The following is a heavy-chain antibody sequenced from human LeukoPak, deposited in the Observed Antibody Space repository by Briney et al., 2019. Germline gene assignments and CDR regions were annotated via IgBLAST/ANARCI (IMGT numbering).Heavy chain of an antibody. J-gene: IGHJ3*02. V-gene: IGHV3-23*01. Sequence: PGGSLRLSCAASGFTFSSYAMSWVRQAPGKGLEWVSAISGSGGSTYYADSVKGRFTICRDNSKNTLYLQMNSLRAEDTAVYYCAKVGRGSSDAFDIWGLGTMVTVSS. CDR2: ISGSGGST. CDR1: GFTFSSYA. D-gene: IGHD3-10*01. CDR3: AKVGRGSSDAFDI.